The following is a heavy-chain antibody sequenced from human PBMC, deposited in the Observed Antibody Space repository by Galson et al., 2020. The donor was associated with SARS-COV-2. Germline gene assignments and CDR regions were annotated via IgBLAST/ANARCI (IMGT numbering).Heavy chain of an antibody. Sequence: GGSLRLSCAASGFTFSSYGMHWVRQAPGKGLEWVAVIWYDGSNKYYADSVKGRFTISRDNSKNTLYLQMNSLRAEDTAVYYCARVAYYGDYVVSWSTNDYWGQGTLVTVSS. CDR3: ARVAYYGDYVVSWSTNDY. D-gene: IGHD4-17*01. CDR2: IWYDGSNK. V-gene: IGHV3-33*01. J-gene: IGHJ4*02. CDR1: GFTFSSYG.